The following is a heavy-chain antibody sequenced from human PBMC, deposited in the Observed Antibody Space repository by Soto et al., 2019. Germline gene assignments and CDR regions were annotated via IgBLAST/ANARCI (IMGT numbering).Heavy chain of an antibody. CDR3: PTPVTPFVVVTASDY. CDR1: GFTFRNFG. V-gene: IGHV3-30*03. J-gene: IGHJ4*02. D-gene: IGHD2-21*02. CDR2: ISYDGTNK. Sequence: GGSLRLSCAASGFTFRNFGMHWVRQAPGKGLEWVAVISYDGTNKYYADSVKGRFTISRDNSKNTLYLQINSLRAEDTAVYYCPTPVTPFVVVTASDYWGQGTLGTVSS.